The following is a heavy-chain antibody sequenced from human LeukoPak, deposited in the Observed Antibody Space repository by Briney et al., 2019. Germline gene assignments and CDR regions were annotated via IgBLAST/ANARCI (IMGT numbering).Heavy chain of an antibody. V-gene: IGHV4-39*01. J-gene: IGHJ4*02. D-gene: IGHD3-22*01. CDR3: ARPGSGYFNEYYFDY. CDR2: IYYSGST. CDR1: GGSISSGGYY. Sequence: PSETLSLTCTVSGGSISSGGYYWSWIRQHPGKGLEWIGSIYYSGSTYYNPSLKSRVTISVDTSKNQFSLKLSSVTAADTAVYYCARPGSGYFNEYYFDYWGQGTLVTVSS.